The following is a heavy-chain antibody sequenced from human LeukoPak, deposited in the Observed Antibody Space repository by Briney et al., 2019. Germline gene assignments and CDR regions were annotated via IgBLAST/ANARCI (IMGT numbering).Heavy chain of an antibody. CDR3: ARDVIAAPGTSDY. CDR1: GGSFSGYY. Sequence: SETLSLTCAVYGGSFSGYYWSWIRQPPGKGLEWIGEINHSGSTNYNPSLKSRVTISVDTSKNQFSLKLSSVTAADTAVYYCARDVIAAPGTSDYWGQGALVTVSS. J-gene: IGHJ4*02. V-gene: IGHV4-34*01. D-gene: IGHD6-13*01. CDR2: INHSGST.